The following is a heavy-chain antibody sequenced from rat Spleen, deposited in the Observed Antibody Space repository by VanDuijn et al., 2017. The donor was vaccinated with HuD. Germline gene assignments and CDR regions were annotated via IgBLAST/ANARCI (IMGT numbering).Heavy chain of an antibody. J-gene: IGHJ3*01. CDR3: TRGGGLRSWVAY. D-gene: IGHD1-11*01. Sequence: EVQLVESGGGLVQTGRSLKLSCAASGLSFSNYDMAWVRQAPTKGLEWVASITNTGGSTYYPDSVKGRFTISRDDAKSTLYLQMDSLRSEDTATYFCTRGGGLRSWVAYWGQGTLVTVSS. CDR2: ITNTGGST. CDR1: GLSFSNYD. V-gene: IGHV5-27*01.